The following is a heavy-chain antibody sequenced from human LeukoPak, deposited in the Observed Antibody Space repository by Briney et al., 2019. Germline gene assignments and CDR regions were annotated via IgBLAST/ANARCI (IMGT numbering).Heavy chain of an antibody. J-gene: IGHJ3*02. Sequence: GRSLRLSCAASGFTFSSYAMHWVRQAPGKGLEWVAVISYDGSNKYYADSVKGRFTISRDNSKNTLYLQMNSLRAGDTAVYYCARDKEEMVRAPYAFGIWGQGTMVTVSS. CDR1: GFTFSSYA. CDR2: ISYDGSNK. D-gene: IGHD3-10*01. V-gene: IGHV3-30-3*01. CDR3: ARDKEEMVRAPYAFGI.